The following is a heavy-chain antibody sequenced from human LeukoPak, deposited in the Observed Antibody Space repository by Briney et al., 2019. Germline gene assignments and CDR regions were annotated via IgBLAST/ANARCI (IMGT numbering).Heavy chain of an antibody. Sequence: GGSLRLSCAASGFTYSSYSMNWVRQAPGKGLEWVSSISSSSSYIYYADSVKGRFTISRDNAKNSLYLQMNSLRAEDTAVYYCASGSIAADVGYWGQGTLVTVSS. V-gene: IGHV3-21*01. CDR1: GFTYSSYS. CDR2: ISSSSSYI. D-gene: IGHD6-13*01. CDR3: ASGSIAADVGY. J-gene: IGHJ4*02.